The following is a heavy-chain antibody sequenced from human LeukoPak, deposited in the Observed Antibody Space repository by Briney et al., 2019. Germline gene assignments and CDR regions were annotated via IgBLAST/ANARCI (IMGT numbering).Heavy chain of an antibody. Sequence: KTSQTLFLTCAVYGGSFSGYYWSWIRQPPGKGLECVGEITHSGSTNYNPSLKSRVTISVDTSKNQFSLKLSSVTAADRAVYYWAGGREGYNSWGEGTLVTVSP. CDR1: GGSFSGYY. D-gene: IGHD5-24*01. CDR3: AGGREGYNS. V-gene: IGHV4-34*01. CDR2: ITHSGST. J-gene: IGHJ4*02.